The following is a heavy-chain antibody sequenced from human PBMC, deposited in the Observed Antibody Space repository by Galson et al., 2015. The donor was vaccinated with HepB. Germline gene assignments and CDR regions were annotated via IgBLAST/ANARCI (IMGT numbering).Heavy chain of an antibody. CDR3: ARGKSIAARPTHAFDI. V-gene: IGHV3-30-3*01. D-gene: IGHD6-6*01. CDR1: GFTFSSYA. Sequence: SLRLSCAASGFTFSSYAMHWVRQAPGKGLEWVAVISYDGSNKYYADSVKGRFTISRDNSKNTLYLQMNSLRAEDTAVYYCARGKSIAARPTHAFDIWGQGTMVTVSS. CDR2: ISYDGSNK. J-gene: IGHJ3*02.